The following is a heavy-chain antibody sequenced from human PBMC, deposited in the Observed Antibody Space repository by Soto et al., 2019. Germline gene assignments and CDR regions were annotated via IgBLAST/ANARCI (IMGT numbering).Heavy chain of an antibody. Sequence: GGSLRLSCAASGFTFSSYAMSWVRQAPGKGLEWVSAISGSGGSTYYADSVKGRFTISRDNSKNTLYLQMNSLRAEDTAVYYCAKDQGLTYYYDSSGYKAAWGQGTLVTVSS. CDR3: AKDQGLTYYYDSSGYKAA. V-gene: IGHV3-23*01. D-gene: IGHD3-22*01. CDR1: GFTFSSYA. J-gene: IGHJ5*02. CDR2: ISGSGGST.